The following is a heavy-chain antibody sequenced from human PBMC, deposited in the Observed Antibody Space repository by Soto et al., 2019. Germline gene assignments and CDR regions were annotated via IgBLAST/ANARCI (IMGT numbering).Heavy chain of an antibody. CDR1: GGSISTYY. J-gene: IGHJ6*02. V-gene: IGHV4-59*01. CDR3: ASDRSSGWDQGYGMDV. D-gene: IGHD6-19*01. CDR2: IYYSGST. Sequence: PXGTLSLTCTVSGGSISTYYWSGIRQPPGKGLEWIGYIYYSGSTSYNPSLKSRVTISVDTSKNQFSLKLRSVTAADTAVYYCASDRSSGWDQGYGMDVWGQGTTVTVSS.